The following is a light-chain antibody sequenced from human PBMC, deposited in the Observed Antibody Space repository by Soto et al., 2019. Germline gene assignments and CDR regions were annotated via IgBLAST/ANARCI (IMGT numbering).Light chain of an antibody. V-gene: IGLV2-23*01. Sequence: QSALTQPASVSGSPGQSITISCTGTSSEVGGYNFVSWYQQHPGKAPKLMIYEGSKRPSGVSNRFSGSKSGNTASLTISGRQAEEEADYYCCSYGGRNLRVFGGGTKLTVL. CDR2: EGS. J-gene: IGLJ2*01. CDR1: SSEVGGYNF. CDR3: CSYGGRNLRV.